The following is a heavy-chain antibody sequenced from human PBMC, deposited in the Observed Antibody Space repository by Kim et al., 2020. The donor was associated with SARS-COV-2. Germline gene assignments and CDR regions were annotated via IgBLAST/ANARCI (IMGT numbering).Heavy chain of an antibody. D-gene: IGHD4-17*01. V-gene: IGHV1-69*13. J-gene: IGHJ5*02. Sequence: SVKVSCKASGGTFSSYAISWVRQAPGQGLEWMGGIIPIFGTANYAQKFQGRVTITADESTSTAYMELSSLRSEDTAVYYCARENTYFMTVTTWVRWFDPWGQGTLVTVSS. CDR2: IIPIFGTA. CDR1: GGTFSSYA. CDR3: ARENTYFMTVTTWVRWFDP.